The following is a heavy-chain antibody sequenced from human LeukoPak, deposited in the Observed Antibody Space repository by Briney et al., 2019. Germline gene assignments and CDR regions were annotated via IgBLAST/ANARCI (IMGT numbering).Heavy chain of an antibody. V-gene: IGHV3-21*01. CDR2: ISSSSSYI. J-gene: IGHJ6*02. D-gene: IGHD6-13*01. Sequence: GGSLRLSCAASGFTFSSYSMNWVRQAPGKGLEWVPCISSSSSYISYADSVKGRFTISRDNAKNSLYLQMNSLRAEDTAVYYCARQGSSSWYYGMDVWGQGTTVTVSS. CDR3: ARQGSSSWYYGMDV. CDR1: GFTFSSYS.